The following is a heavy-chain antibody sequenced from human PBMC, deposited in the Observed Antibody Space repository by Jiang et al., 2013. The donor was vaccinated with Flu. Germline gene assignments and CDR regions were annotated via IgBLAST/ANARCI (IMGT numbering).Heavy chain of an antibody. J-gene: IGHJ3*02. Sequence: SQTLSLTCAISGDSVSSNTAAWNWIRQSPSRGLEWLGRTYYRSKWYNNYAESVKSRITINPDTSKNQFSLQLNSVTPEDTAVYYCARDPPGISSTLDIWGQGTRVTVSS. CDR3: ARDPPGISSTLDI. D-gene: IGHD2/OR15-2a*01. CDR2: TYYRSKWYN. CDR1: GDSVSSNTAA. V-gene: IGHV6-1*01.